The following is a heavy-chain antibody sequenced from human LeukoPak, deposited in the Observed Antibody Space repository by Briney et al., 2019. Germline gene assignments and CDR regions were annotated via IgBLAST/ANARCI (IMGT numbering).Heavy chain of an antibody. D-gene: IGHD1-26*01. CDR1: WFTFESYW. Sequence: GGSLRLSCAASWFTFESYWMAWVRQAPGKGLEWVAHIKEGGGETYYVGSVKGRFTISSDNAKSSLYLQMNGLRVEDTAIYYCARGGSRGSFDNWGQGALVTVSS. CDR3: ARGGSRGSFDN. J-gene: IGHJ4*02. V-gene: IGHV3-7*04. CDR2: IKEGGGET.